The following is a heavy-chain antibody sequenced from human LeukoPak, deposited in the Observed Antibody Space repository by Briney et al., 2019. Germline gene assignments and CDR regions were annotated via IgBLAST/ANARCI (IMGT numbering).Heavy chain of an antibody. Sequence: TGGSLTLSCAASGFTFSSYAMSWVRQAPGKGLEWVSAISGSGGSTFYADSVRGRFTISRDNTRKSLSLQMSSLRSEDTALYYCARESETSGWYDYWGQGTLVTVSS. CDR1: GFTFSSYA. V-gene: IGHV3-23*01. D-gene: IGHD6-19*01. CDR3: ARESETSGWYDY. CDR2: ISGSGGST. J-gene: IGHJ4*02.